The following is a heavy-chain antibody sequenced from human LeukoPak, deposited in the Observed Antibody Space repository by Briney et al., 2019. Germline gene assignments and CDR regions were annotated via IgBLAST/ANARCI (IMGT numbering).Heavy chain of an antibody. CDR3: AKDLTPHSSGWRFRHDY. Sequence: GGSLRLSCAASGFTFSSYAMSWVRQAPGKGLEWVSAISGSGGSTYYADSVKGRFTISRDNSKNTLYLQMNSLRAEDTAVYYCAKDLTPHSSGWRFRHDYWGQGTLVTVSS. V-gene: IGHV3-23*01. D-gene: IGHD6-19*01. J-gene: IGHJ4*02. CDR1: GFTFSSYA. CDR2: ISGSGGST.